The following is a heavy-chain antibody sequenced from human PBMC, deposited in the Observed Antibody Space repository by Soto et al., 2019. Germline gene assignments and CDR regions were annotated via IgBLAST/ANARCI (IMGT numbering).Heavy chain of an antibody. V-gene: IGHV1-69*01. CDR2: FIPIFGTA. CDR1: RGSFSASG. J-gene: IGHJ4*02. CDR3: ARSGYSYGPNID. D-gene: IGHD5-18*01. Sequence: QVQLVQSGAEVQKPGSSVKVSCRAARGSFSASGLSWVRQAPGQGLEWVGGFIPIFGTANYAPKFQDRVTMTADESTSTVYMELSSLKSEDTAMYYCARSGYSYGPNIDWGQGTLVTVSS.